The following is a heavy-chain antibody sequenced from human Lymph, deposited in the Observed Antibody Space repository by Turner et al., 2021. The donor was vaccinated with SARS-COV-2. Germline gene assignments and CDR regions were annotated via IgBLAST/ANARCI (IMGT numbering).Heavy chain of an antibody. CDR1: GFTFSDFG. CDR2: IGYYGNNK. J-gene: IGHJ4*02. CDR3: AREGEGGATGFDY. D-gene: IGHD1-26*01. Sequence: QVQLGESGGGVVQPGRSLDIPRSATGFTFSDFGMHWVRLAPGKGLGWEAVIGYYGNNKYYTASVKCQFTITIDKSKITLYLQTNNLRVEDTAVDYCAREGEGGATGFDYWGQGTLVTVSS. V-gene: IGHV3-33*01.